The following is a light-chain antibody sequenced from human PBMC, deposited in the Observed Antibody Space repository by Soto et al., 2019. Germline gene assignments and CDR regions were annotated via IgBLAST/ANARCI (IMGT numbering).Light chain of an antibody. Sequence: QSVLTQPASVCGGPGQSLTISCTRTTIDNAPYIDVCWYQQHPAKPPKLTMYEVSYRPSGISNRFSGSKSGNTASLTLSGLQAEDEADDYCSSYTSRTNYDFGTGRKATV. CDR3: SSYTSRTNYD. CDR1: TIDNAPYID. V-gene: IGLV2-14*01. CDR2: EVS. J-gene: IGLJ1*01.